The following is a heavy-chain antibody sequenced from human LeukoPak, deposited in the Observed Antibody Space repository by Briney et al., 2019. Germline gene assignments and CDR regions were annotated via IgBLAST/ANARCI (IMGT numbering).Heavy chain of an antibody. V-gene: IGHV3-23*01. CDR3: AKDTGYNWFDP. CDR1: KFTFSNYA. D-gene: IGHD1-14*01. Sequence: QPGGSLRLSCAASKFTFSNYAMSWVRQAPGKGLEWVSGMSGNGDTTYYADSVKGRFSISRDNSKNTLFLQMNSLRAEDTAVYYCAKDTGYNWFDPWGQGTLVTVSS. CDR2: MSGNGDTT. J-gene: IGHJ5*02.